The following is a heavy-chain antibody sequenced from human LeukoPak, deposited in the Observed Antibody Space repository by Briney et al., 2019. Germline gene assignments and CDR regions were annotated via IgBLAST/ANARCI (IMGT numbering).Heavy chain of an antibody. J-gene: IGHJ4*02. CDR1: GFTFSSYW. CDR2: IKYVGSEK. CDR3: ARDSVTLFDY. Sequence: PGGSLRLSCAASGFTFSSYWMSWVRQAPGKGLEWVANIKYVGSEKYSVDSVKGRFTISRDNAKNSLYLQMNSLRAEDTAVYYCARDSVTLFDYWGQGTLVTVSS. V-gene: IGHV3-7*01. D-gene: IGHD5/OR15-5a*01.